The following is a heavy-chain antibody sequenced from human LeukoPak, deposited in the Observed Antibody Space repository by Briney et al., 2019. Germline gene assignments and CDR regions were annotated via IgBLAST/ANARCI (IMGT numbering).Heavy chain of an antibody. CDR1: GFTFSIYE. CDR2: ISSSGSSI. CDR3: ARDSSGWYHWFDP. V-gene: IGHV3-48*03. D-gene: IGHD6-19*01. Sequence: GGSLRLSCAASGFTFSIYEMNWVRQAPGKGLEWVSYISSSGSSIYYADSVKGRFTISRDNAKNSLYLQLNSLRAEDTAVYYCARDSSGWYHWFDPWGQGTLVTVSS. J-gene: IGHJ5*02.